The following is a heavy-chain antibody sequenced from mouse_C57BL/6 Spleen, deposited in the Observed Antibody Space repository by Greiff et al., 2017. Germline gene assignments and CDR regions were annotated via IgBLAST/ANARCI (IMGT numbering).Heavy chain of an antibody. D-gene: IGHD2-1*01. V-gene: IGHV5-4*01. J-gene: IGHJ3*01. Sequence: EVQLVESGGGLVKPGGSLKLSCAASGFTFSSYAMSWVRQTPEKRLEWVATISDGGSYTYYPDNVKGRFTISRDNAKNNLYLQMSHLKSEDTAMXYCARDAGNYVGFAYWGEGTLVTVSA. CDR1: GFTFSSYA. CDR2: ISDGGSYT. CDR3: ARDAGNYVGFAY.